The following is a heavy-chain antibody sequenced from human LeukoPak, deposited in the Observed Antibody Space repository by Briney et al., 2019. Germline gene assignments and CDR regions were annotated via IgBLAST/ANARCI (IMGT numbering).Heavy chain of an antibody. CDR1: GGSISSYY. CDR2: IYYSGST. V-gene: IGHV4-59*01. D-gene: IGHD3-22*01. Sequence: SETLSLTCTVSGGSISSYYWSWIRQPPGKGLEWIGYIYYSGSTNYNPSLKSRVTISVDTSKNQFSLKLSSVTAADTAVYYCARLGYYDSSGYSPPLYWGQGTLVTVSS. CDR3: ARLGYYDSSGYSPPLY. J-gene: IGHJ4*02.